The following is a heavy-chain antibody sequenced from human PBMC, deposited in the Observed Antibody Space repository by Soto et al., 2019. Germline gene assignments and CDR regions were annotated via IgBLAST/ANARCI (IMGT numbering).Heavy chain of an antibody. J-gene: IGHJ4*02. V-gene: IGHV1-2*04. D-gene: IGHD1-26*01. CDR2: INPNSGGT. CDR1: GYTFTGYY. CDR3: AREGGIVGADDYFDY. Sequence: QVQLVQSGAEVKKPGASVKVSCKASGYTFTGYYMHWVRQAPGQGLEWMGWINPNSGGTNYAQKFQGWVTMTRDTSISTAYMERSRLRSDDTAVYYCAREGGIVGADDYFDYWGQGTLVTVSS.